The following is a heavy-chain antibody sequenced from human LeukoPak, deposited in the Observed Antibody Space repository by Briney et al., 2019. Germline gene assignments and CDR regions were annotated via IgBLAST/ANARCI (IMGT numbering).Heavy chain of an antibody. CDR3: AKTPAAILVIDAFDI. D-gene: IGHD2-2*02. V-gene: IGHV3-23*01. Sequence: GRSLRLSCAASGFTLSSYAMHWVRQAPGKGLEWVSAISPSGGSADYADSVKGRFTISRDNSKKTLYLLMNSLRAEDTAVYYCAKTPAAILVIDAFDIWGQGTMVTVSS. J-gene: IGHJ3*02. CDR2: ISPSGGSA. CDR1: GFTLSSYA.